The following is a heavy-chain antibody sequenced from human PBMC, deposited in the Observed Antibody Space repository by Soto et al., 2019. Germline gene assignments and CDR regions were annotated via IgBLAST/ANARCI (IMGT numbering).Heavy chain of an antibody. V-gene: IGHV4-34*01. Sequence: QVQLQQWGAGLLKPSETLSLTCAVYGGSFSGYYWSWIRQPPGKGLEWIGEINHSVSTNYNPSLKSRVTISVDTSKNQFSLKLSSVTAADTAVYYCARERRFQGYYGSGSYPHPSYSWFDPWGQGTLVTVSS. J-gene: IGHJ5*02. D-gene: IGHD3-10*01. CDR3: ARERRFQGYYGSGSYPHPSYSWFDP. CDR1: GGSFSGYY. CDR2: INHSVST.